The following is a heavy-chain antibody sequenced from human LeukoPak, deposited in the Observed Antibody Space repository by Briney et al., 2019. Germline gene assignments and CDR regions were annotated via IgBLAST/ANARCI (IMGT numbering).Heavy chain of an antibody. CDR2: IIPILGIA. D-gene: IGHD2-15*01. V-gene: IGHV1-69*04. J-gene: IGHJ4*02. Sequence: ASVKVSCKASGYTFTSYGISWVRQAPGQGLEWMGRIIPILGIANYAQKFQGRVTITADKSTSTAYMELSSLRSEDTAVYYCARDRVAAQREGDLDYWGQGTLVTVSS. CDR3: ARDRVAAQREGDLDY. CDR1: GYTFTSYG.